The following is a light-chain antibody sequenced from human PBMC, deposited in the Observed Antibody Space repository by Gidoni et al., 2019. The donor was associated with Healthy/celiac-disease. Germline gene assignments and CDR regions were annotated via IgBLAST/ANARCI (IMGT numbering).Light chain of an antibody. V-gene: IGKV2-28*01. CDR3: MQALHTPLT. CDR2: LGS. J-gene: IGKJ4*01. Sequence: DIVMTQSPLSLPVTPGEPASTSCRSSQSLLHSNGYSSLDWYLQKPGQSPQLLIYLGSNRASGVPDRFSGSGSGTDFTLKISRVEAEDVGVYYCMQALHTPLTFXGXTKVEIK. CDR1: QSLLHSNGYSS.